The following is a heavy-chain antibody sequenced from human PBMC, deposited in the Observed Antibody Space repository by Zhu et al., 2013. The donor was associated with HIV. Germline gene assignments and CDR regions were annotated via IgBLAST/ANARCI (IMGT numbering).Heavy chain of an antibody. J-gene: IGHJ4*02. CDR2: INPSGGST. CDR1: GYTFTSYY. CDR3: AREVVKAVAGTGPFDY. Sequence: QVQLVQSGAEVKKPGASVKVSCKASGYTFTSYYMHWVRQAPGQGLEWMGIINPSGGSTSYAQKFQGRVTMTRDTSTSTVYMELSSLRSEDTAVYYCAREVVKAVAGTGPFDYWGQGTLVTVSS. V-gene: IGHV1-46*01. D-gene: IGHD6-19*01.